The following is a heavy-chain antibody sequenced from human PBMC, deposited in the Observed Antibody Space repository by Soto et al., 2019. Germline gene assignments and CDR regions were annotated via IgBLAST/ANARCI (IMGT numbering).Heavy chain of an antibody. CDR1: GYTFTAYA. CDR3: ARKDYYGAGIYYFDH. Sequence: ASVKVSCKASGYTFTAYAMHWVRQAPGQRLEWMGWINVANGDTGYSQKFQGRVTVTRDTSASTVYMEVSSLTSEDTAVYYCARKDYYGAGIYYFDHWGQGTLVTVSS. D-gene: IGHD3-10*01. J-gene: IGHJ4*02. CDR2: INVANGDT. V-gene: IGHV1-3*01.